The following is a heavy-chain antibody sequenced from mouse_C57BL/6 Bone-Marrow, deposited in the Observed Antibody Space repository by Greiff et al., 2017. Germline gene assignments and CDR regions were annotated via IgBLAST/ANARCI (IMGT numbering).Heavy chain of an antibody. J-gene: IGHJ4*01. Sequence: VQLQQPGAELVKPGASVQLSCKASGYTFTSYWMHWVKQRPGQGLEWIGMIHPNSGSTNYNEKFKSKATLTVDKSSSTAYMQLSSLTSEDSSVXYCARWDDYDDYAMDYWGQGTSVTVSS. D-gene: IGHD2-4*01. V-gene: IGHV1-64*01. CDR3: ARWDDYDDYAMDY. CDR1: GYTFTSYW. CDR2: IHPNSGST.